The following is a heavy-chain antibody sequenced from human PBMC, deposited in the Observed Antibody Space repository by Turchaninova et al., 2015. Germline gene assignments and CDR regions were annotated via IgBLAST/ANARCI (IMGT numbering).Heavy chain of an antibody. D-gene: IGHD1-26*01. CDR1: GFTFSSYA. CDR2: ISYEGSNK. J-gene: IGHJ4*02. Sequence: GGGVFQPGRSLRLSCVVSGFTFSSYAMHWVRQAPGKGLEWVAVISYEGSNKFYAESVKGRFTISRDNSRKTLFLQTNSLRPEDTAVYYCAREVSGGLDYWGQGTLLTVSS. CDR3: AREVSGGLDY. V-gene: IGHV3-30*01.